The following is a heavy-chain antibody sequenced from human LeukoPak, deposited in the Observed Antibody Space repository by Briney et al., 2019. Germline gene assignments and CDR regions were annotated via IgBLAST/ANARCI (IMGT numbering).Heavy chain of an antibody. J-gene: IGHJ4*02. D-gene: IGHD3-22*01. CDR1: GGTFSSYA. CDR2: IIPILGTA. V-gene: IGHV1-69*05. Sequence: ASVKVSCKASGGTFSSYAISWVRQAPGQGLEWMGSIIPILGTANYAQKFQGRVPITTDESTSTAYLGLSSLRSEDKAVYYCARVGGQDSSGYYYWGQGTLVTVSS. CDR3: ARVGGQDSSGYYY.